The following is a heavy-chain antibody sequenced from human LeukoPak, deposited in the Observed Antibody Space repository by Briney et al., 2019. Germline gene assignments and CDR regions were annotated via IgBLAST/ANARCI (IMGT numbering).Heavy chain of an antibody. CDR1: GGSISSYY. CDR3: ARRVRFLEWFGFDP. J-gene: IGHJ5*02. V-gene: IGHV4-59*01. Sequence: SQTLSLTCTVSGGSISSYYWSWIRQPPGKGLEWIGYIYYSGSTNYNPSLKSRVTISVDTSKNQFSLKLSSVTAADTAVYYCARRVRFLEWFGFDPWGQGTLVTVSS. D-gene: IGHD3-3*01. CDR2: IYYSGST.